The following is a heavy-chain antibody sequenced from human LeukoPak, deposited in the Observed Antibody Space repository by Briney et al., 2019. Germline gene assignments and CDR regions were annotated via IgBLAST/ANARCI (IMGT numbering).Heavy chain of an antibody. V-gene: IGHV1-69*05. Sequence: ASVKVSCKASGGTFSSYAISWVRQAPGQGLEWMGGIIPIFGTANYAQKLQGRVTMTTDTSTSTAYMELRSLRSDDTAVYYCARDPWRRYFDWFTQIDYWGQGTLVTVSS. CDR1: GGTFSSYA. D-gene: IGHD3-9*01. CDR3: ARDPWRRYFDWFTQIDY. CDR2: IIPIFGTA. J-gene: IGHJ4*02.